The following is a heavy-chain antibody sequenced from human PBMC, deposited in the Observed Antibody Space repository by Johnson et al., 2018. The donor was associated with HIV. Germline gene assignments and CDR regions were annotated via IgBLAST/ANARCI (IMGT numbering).Heavy chain of an antibody. CDR1: GFTVSASS. CDR2: IYTGDST. CDR3: AKDEEGELELPDAFDI. J-gene: IGHJ3*02. Sequence: VQLVESGGGLVQPGGSLRLSCAASGFTVSASSMIWVRQAPGEGLKWVSLIYTGDSTSYADSVKGRFTISRDNSKNTLYLQMNSLRAEDTAVYYCAKDEEGELELPDAFDIWGQGTMVTVSS. D-gene: IGHD1-7*01. V-gene: IGHV3-53*01.